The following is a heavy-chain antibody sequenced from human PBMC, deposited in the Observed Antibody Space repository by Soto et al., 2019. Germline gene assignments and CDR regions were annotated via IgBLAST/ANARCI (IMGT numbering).Heavy chain of an antibody. D-gene: IGHD6-13*01. V-gene: IGHV4-39*07. Sequence: PSETLSLTCTVSCGSISSNSYYWAWIRQPPGKGLEWIGSIYYSGSTYYNPSLRSRVTISVDTSKNQFSLKLSSVTAADTAVYYCARGKIAAARPSDYWGQGTLVTASS. CDR3: ARGKIAAARPSDY. J-gene: IGHJ4*02. CDR2: IYYSGST. CDR1: CGSISSNSYY.